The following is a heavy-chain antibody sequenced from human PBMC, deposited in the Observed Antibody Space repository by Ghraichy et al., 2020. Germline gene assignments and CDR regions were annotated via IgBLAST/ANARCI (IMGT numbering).Heavy chain of an antibody. CDR2: VSTTGNP. CDR3: ARSTSLQPFDF. Sequence: SETPSLTCTVSGGSMFGYYWSWIRQPAGKGLEWIGRVSTTGNPNYCPSLKSRVAMSLDTSKSHFSLRLSSVTAADTAVYYCARSTSLQPFDFWGQGTLVAVSS. CDR1: GGSMFGYY. J-gene: IGHJ4*02. V-gene: IGHV4-4*07. D-gene: IGHD5-18*01.